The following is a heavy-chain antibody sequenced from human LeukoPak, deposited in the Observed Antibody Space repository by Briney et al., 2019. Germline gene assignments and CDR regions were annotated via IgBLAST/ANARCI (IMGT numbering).Heavy chain of an antibody. CDR2: IYHSGST. Sequence: PSETLSLTCAVSGGFISSSDWWSWVRHPPGKWLEWIGEIYHSGSTNYNPSLKSRVTISVDTSKNQFSLKLSSVTAADTAVYYCASSRQKASMDVWGKGTTVTVSS. J-gene: IGHJ6*03. V-gene: IGHV4-4*02. CDR1: GGFISSSDW. CDR3: ASSRQKASMDV.